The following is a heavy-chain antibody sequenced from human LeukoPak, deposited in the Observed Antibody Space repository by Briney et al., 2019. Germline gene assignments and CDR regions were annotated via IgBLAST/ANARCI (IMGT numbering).Heavy chain of an antibody. CDR1: GFTFSSYA. CDR2: ISGSGGST. CDR3: AKGYCSSTSCYRVYFDY. D-gene: IGHD2-2*02. J-gene: IGHJ4*02. V-gene: IGHV3-23*01. Sequence: GGSLRLSCAASGFTFSSYAMSWVRQAPGKGLEWVSAISGSGGSTYYADSVKGRFTISRDNSKNTLYLQMNSLRAEDTAVYYCAKGYCSSTSCYRVYFDYWGQGTLVTVSS.